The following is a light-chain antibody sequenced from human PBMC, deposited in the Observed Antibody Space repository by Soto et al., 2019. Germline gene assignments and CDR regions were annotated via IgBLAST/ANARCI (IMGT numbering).Light chain of an antibody. CDR2: DVS. Sequence: QSALTQPASVSGSPGQSITISCTGTSSDVGGYNYVSWYQQHPGKAPKLMIYDVSTRPSGVSNRFSGSKSGNTASLTISGLQAEDEADYYCSSYTSSSTPRYVVFGGGTKLTVL. J-gene: IGLJ2*01. CDR1: SSDVGGYNY. CDR3: SSYTSSSTPRYVV. V-gene: IGLV2-14*01.